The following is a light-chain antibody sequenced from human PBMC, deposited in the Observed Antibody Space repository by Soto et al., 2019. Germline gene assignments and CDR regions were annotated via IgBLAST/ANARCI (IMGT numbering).Light chain of an antibody. J-gene: IGKJ5*01. CDR3: QQRSNWPIT. CDR2: DAS. V-gene: IGKV3-11*01. CDR1: QSVSSY. Sequence: EIVLTQSPATLSLSPGERAPLSCRARQSVSSYLAWHQQNPGQAPRLLIYDASNRATGIPARFSGSGSGTDFTLTISSLEPEDFAVYYCQQRSNWPITFGQGTRLEIK.